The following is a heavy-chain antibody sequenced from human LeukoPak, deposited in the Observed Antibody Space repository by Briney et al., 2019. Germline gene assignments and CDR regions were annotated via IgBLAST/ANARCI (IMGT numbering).Heavy chain of an antibody. CDR2: TSWNSGSI. J-gene: IGHJ4*02. V-gene: IGHV3-9*01. D-gene: IGHD3-16*01. CDR1: GFTFDDYA. CDR3: AKDSGRGGNFDY. Sequence: SLRLSCAASGFTFDDYAMHWVRQAPGKGLEWVSGTSWNSGSIGYADSVKGRFTISRDNAKNSLYLQMNSLRAEDTALYYCAKDSGRGGNFDYWGQGTLVTVSS.